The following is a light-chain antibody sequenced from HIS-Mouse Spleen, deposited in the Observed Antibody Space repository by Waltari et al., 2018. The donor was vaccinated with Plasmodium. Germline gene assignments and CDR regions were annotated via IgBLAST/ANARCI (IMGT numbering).Light chain of an antibody. CDR3: QQSYSTWT. CDR1: QSISSY. J-gene: IGKJ1*01. Sequence: DIQMTQSPSSLSASVGDRVPITCRASQSISSYLNWYHQKPGKAPKLLIYAASSLQSGVPSRFSGSGSGTDFTLTISSLQPEDFATYYCQQSYSTWTFGQGTKVEIK. CDR2: AAS. V-gene: IGKV1-39*01.